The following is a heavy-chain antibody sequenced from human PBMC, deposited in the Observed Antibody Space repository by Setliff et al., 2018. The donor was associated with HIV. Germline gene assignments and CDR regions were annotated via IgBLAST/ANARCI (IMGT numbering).Heavy chain of an antibody. Sequence: SETLSLTCTVSGGSISSNSYYWNWIRQPPGKGLEWIGSVYYSGSTYYNPSLKSRVTISVATSKNQFSLKLTSVTAADTAVYYCARDIWAYGLMGSWGQGTLVTVSS. V-gene: IGHV4-39*07. J-gene: IGHJ5*02. CDR2: VYYSGST. CDR3: ARDIWAYGLMGS. D-gene: IGHD4-17*01. CDR1: GGSISSNSYY.